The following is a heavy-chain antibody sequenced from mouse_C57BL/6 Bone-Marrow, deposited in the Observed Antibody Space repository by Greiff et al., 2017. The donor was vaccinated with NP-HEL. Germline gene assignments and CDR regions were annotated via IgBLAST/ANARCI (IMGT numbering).Heavy chain of an antibody. CDR1: GYSITSGYY. V-gene: IGHV3-6*01. Sequence: VQLKESGPGLVKPSQSLSLTCSVTGYSITSGYYWNWIRQFPGNKLEWMGYISYDGSNNYNPSLKNRISITRDTSKNQFFLKLNSVTTEDTATYYCARGISLITTVVDYWGQGTTLTVSS. CDR3: ARGISLITTVVDY. D-gene: IGHD1-1*01. J-gene: IGHJ2*01. CDR2: ISYDGSN.